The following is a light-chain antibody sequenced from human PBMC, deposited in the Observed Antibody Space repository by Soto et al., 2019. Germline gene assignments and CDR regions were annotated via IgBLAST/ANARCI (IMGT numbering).Light chain of an antibody. CDR2: AAS. V-gene: IGKV1-39*01. CDR3: RHIYRSPPT. J-gene: IGKJ5*01. CDR1: QSIDNY. Sequence: DIQMTQSPSSLFASVGDRVTITCRASQSIDNYLNWYQQKPGKGPKLLIYAASSLQSGVPSRFNGSGSGTDFSLTISSLLLEDFATYYCRHIYRSPPTFGQGTRLEIK.